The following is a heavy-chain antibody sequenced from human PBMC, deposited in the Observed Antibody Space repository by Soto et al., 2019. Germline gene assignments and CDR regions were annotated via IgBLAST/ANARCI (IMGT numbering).Heavy chain of an antibody. CDR1: GFTFSSYS. CDR2: ISSSSSYI. V-gene: IGHV3-21*01. CDR3: ARSGQITMIVSDY. J-gene: IGHJ4*02. D-gene: IGHD3-22*01. Sequence: LRLSCAASGFTFSSYSMNWVRQAPGKGLEWVSSISSSSSYIYYADSVKGRFTISRDNAKNSLYLQMNSLRAEDTAVYYCARSGQITMIVSDYWGQGTLVTVSS.